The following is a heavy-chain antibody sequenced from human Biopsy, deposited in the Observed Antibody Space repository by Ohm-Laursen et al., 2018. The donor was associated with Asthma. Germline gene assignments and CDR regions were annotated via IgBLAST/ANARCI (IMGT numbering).Heavy chain of an antibody. CDR2: ISYDGSSI. CDR1: RFTYE. Sequence: SLRLSCAASRFTYEMHWVRQAPGKGLEWVAVISYDGSSIYYADSVKGRFTISRDNSKDTLSLQVNSLTAEDTAVYYCAREGVAGTHIEDWGQGTLVTVSS. V-gene: IGHV3-30-3*01. J-gene: IGHJ4*02. D-gene: IGHD6-19*01. CDR3: AREGVAGTHIED.